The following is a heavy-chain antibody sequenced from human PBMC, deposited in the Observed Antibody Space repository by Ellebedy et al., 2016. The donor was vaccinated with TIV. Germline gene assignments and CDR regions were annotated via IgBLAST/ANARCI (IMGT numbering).Heavy chain of an antibody. CDR2: IYSGGDR. V-gene: IGHV3-53*01. CDR1: GFTFSSYS. CDR3: ARDRHCVGGRCYSV. Sequence: GESLKISCAASGFTFSSYSMNWVRQAPGKGLEWVSLIYSGGDRYYADSVKGRFTISRDNSNNTVYLQMNSLRVEDTAVYYCARDRHCVGGRCYSVWGQGTLVTVSS. D-gene: IGHD2-15*01. J-gene: IGHJ4*02.